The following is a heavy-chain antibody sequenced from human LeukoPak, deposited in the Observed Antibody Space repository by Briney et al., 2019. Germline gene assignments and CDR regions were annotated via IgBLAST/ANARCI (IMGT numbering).Heavy chain of an antibody. CDR1: GGSISSSSYY. CDR2: IYYSGST. V-gene: IGHV4-39*07. CDR3: ARENAGRGGDFDN. J-gene: IGHJ4*02. D-gene: IGHD3-10*01. Sequence: PSETLSLTCTVSGGSISSSSYYWGWIRQPPGKGLEWIGSIYYSGSTYYNPSLKSRVTISVDTSKNQFSLKLSSVTAADTAMYYCARENAGRGGDFDNWGQGTLVTVSS.